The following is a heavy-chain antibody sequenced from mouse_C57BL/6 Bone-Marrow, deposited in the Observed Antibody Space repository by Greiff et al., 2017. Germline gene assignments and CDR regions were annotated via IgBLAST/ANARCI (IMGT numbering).Heavy chain of an antibody. Sequence: EVKLMESGGGLVQPGGSLSLSCAASGFTFTDYYMSWVRQPPGKALEWLGFIRNKANGYTTEYSASVKGRFTISRDNSQSILYLQMNALRDEDSATYYCARWEQLRPGVFDYWGQGTTLTVSS. V-gene: IGHV7-3*01. CDR1: GFTFTDYY. J-gene: IGHJ2*01. CDR2: IRNKANGYTT. D-gene: IGHD3-2*02. CDR3: ARWEQLRPGVFDY.